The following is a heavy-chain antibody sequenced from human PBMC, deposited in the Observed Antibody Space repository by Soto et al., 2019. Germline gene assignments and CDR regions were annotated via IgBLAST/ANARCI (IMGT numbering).Heavy chain of an antibody. CDR1: GYTFTSYY. Sequence: ASVKVSCKASGYTFTSYYMHWGRQAPGQGLEWMGIINTSGGSTSYAQKFQGRVTMTRDTSTSTVYMELSSLRSEDTAVYYCASGAYYDSSGYYYYYMDVWGKGTTVTVSS. CDR3: ASGAYYDSSGYYYYYMDV. D-gene: IGHD3-22*01. V-gene: IGHV1-46*01. J-gene: IGHJ6*03. CDR2: INTSGGST.